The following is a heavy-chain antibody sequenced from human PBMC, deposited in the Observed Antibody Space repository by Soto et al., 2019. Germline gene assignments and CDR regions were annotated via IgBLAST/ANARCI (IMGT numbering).Heavy chain of an antibody. CDR1: GGSFSGYY. Sequence: PETLSLTCAVYGGSFSGYYWSWIRQPPGKGLEWIGEINHSGSTNYNPSLKSRVTISVDTSKNQFSLKLSSVTAADTAVYYCAGLAARLYYDFWSGYSTSYYHYGMAVRGQGTTVTVSS. CDR2: INHSGST. CDR3: AGLAARLYYDFWSGYSTSYYHYGMAV. V-gene: IGHV4-34*01. D-gene: IGHD3-3*01. J-gene: IGHJ6*02.